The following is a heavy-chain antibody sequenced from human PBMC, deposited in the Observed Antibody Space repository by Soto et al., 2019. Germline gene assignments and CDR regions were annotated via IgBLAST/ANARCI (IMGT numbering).Heavy chain of an antibody. CDR2: IKSKTDGGTT. Sequence: GSLRLSCAASGFTFSNAWMSWVRQAPGKGLEWVGRIKSKTDGGTTDYAAPVKGRFTISRDDSKNTLYLQMNSLKTEDTAVYYCTTIVSDYYDSSGYYYGMDVWGQGTTVTSP. CDR3: TTIVSDYYDSSGYYYGMDV. CDR1: GFTFSNAW. V-gene: IGHV3-15*01. D-gene: IGHD3-22*01. J-gene: IGHJ6*02.